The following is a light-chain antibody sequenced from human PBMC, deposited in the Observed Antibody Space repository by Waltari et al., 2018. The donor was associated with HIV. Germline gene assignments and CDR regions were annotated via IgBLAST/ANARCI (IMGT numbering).Light chain of an antibody. J-gene: IGKJ4*01. CDR1: QDISNY. CDR3: QQYDNLPPLT. V-gene: IGKV1-33*01. CDR2: DAS. Sequence: DIQMTQSPSSLSASVGDRVTITCQASQDISNYLNWYQQKPGKAPKLLIYDASTLETGVPSRFSGSGSGTDFTFTISSLQPEDIATYYCQQYDNLPPLTCGGGTKVEIK.